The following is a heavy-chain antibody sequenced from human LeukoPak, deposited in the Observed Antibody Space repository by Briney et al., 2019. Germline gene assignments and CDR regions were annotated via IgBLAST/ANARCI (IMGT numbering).Heavy chain of an antibody. D-gene: IGHD4-11*01. Sequence: ASVKVSCKASGGTFSSYAISWVRQAPGQGLEWMGWMNPNSGNTGYAQKFQGRVTITRNTSISTAYMELSSLRSEDTAVYYCARGPQTYSNYEGWFDPWGQGTLVTVSS. V-gene: IGHV1-8*03. CDR3: ARGPQTYSNYEGWFDP. CDR2: MNPNSGNT. CDR1: GGTFSSYA. J-gene: IGHJ5*02.